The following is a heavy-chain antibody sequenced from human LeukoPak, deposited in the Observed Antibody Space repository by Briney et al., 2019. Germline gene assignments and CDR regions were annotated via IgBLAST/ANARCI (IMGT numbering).Heavy chain of an antibody. V-gene: IGHV4-39*01. Sequence: SETLSLTCSVSGGSISSSSSDYYWGWVRQPPGKGLEWIGSISYSWTAYYNPSLKSRVTISADTSNNQFSLKLTSVTAADTAVYYCARHRHSHHYDYWGQGTLVTVSS. CDR1: GGSISSSSSDYY. CDR3: ARHRHSHHYDY. D-gene: IGHD5-18*01. CDR2: ISYSWTA. J-gene: IGHJ4*02.